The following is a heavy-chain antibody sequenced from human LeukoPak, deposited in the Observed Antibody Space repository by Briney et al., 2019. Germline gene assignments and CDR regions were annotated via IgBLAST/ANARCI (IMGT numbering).Heavy chain of an antibody. CDR1: GGSISSSGYY. Sequence: PSETLSLTCTVSGGSISSSGYYWGWIRQPPGKGLEWIGSIYYSGSTYYNPSLKSRVTISVDTSKNQFSLKLSSVTAADTAVYYCARAHETRDYYYYGMDVWGQGTTVTVSS. V-gene: IGHV4-39*07. CDR2: IYYSGST. J-gene: IGHJ6*02. CDR3: ARAHETRDYYYYGMDV.